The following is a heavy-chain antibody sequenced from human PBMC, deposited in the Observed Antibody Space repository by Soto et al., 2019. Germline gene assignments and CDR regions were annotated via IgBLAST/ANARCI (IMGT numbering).Heavy chain of an antibody. V-gene: IGHV3-21*01. J-gene: IGHJ4*02. CDR3: ARDPSMGACDY. CDR1: GFTFSSYS. CDR2: VSSSSSYI. Sequence: GGSLRLSCAASGFTFSSYSMNWVRQAPGKGLEWVSSVSSSSSYIYYADSVKGRFTISRDNAKNSLYLQMNSLRAEDTAVYYCARDPSMGACDYWGQGTLVTAPQ. D-gene: IGHD1-26*01.